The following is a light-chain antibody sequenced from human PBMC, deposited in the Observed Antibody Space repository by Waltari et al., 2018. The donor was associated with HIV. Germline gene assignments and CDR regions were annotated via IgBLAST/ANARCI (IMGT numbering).Light chain of an antibody. CDR2: DAN. J-gene: IGLJ3*02. CDR1: SSDIATF. V-gene: IGLV2-14*01. CDR3: ASYTRTSTVV. Sequence: QSALTQPASVSGSLGQSITIPCIGTSSDIATFVSWYQHHPDNAPRLVIYDANPRPSGIPLRFSGSKSGNTASLTISGLQAEDEADYYCASYTRTSTVVFGGGTKVTVL.